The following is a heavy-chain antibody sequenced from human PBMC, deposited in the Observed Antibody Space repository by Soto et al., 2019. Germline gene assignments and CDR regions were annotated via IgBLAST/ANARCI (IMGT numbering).Heavy chain of an antibody. CDR2: INAGNGDT. D-gene: IGHD6-13*01. Sequence: QVQLVQSGAEVKKPGASVKVSCKASGYTFTSYAMHWVRQATGQRLEWMGWINAGNGDTKFSQKFKGIVTITKDTSASTADLELSSLGSEDTAVYCGARIGSSNWGYYFDYWGQGTLVTVSS. J-gene: IGHJ4*02. V-gene: IGHV1-3*01. CDR3: ARIGSSNWGYYFDY. CDR1: GYTFTSYA.